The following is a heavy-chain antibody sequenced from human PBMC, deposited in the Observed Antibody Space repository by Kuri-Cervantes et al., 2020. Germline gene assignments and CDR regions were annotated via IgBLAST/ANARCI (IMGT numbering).Heavy chain of an antibody. CDR3: STDTVTTTGNAFDI. J-gene: IGHJ3*02. CDR1: GDTFSSYA. Sequence: GGSLRLSCKASGDTFSSYAISWVRQAPGQGLEWMGGIIPIFGTANYAQKFQGRVTITADESTSTAYTELSSLRSEDTAVYYCSTDTVTTTGNAFDIWGQGTMVTVSS. CDR2: IIPIFGTA. V-gene: IGHV1-69*01. D-gene: IGHD4-17*01.